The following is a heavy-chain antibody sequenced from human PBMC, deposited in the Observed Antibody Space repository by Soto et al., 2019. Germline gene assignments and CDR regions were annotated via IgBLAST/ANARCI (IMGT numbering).Heavy chain of an antibody. CDR2: MNPNSGNT. Sequence: GASVKVSCKASGYTFTSYDINWVRQATGQGLEWMGWMNPNSGNTGYAQKFQGRVTMTRNTSISTAYMELSSLRSEDTAVYYCARGDWNDYYYYYYGMDVWGQGTTVTVSS. CDR1: GYTFTSYD. D-gene: IGHD1-1*01. J-gene: IGHJ6*02. CDR3: ARGDWNDYYYYYYGMDV. V-gene: IGHV1-8*01.